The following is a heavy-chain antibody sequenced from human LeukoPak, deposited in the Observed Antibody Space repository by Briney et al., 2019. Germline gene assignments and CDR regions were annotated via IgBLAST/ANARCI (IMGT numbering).Heavy chain of an antibody. Sequence: SVKVSCKASGYTFTDHFLHWVRQAPGQGLEWMGGITPIFGTTNYAEKFQGRVTITADKSTSTAYMELRSLRSDDTAVYYCARGLQENLAWLQAFSAFDIWGQGTMVTVSS. V-gene: IGHV1-69*06. J-gene: IGHJ3*02. CDR2: ITPIFGTT. CDR3: ARGLQENLAWLQAFSAFDI. D-gene: IGHD5-12*01. CDR1: GYTFTDHF.